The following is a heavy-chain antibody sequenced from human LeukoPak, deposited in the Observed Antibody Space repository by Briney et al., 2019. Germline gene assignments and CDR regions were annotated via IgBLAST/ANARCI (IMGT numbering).Heavy chain of an antibody. CDR3: ARDLWFGEFHWFDP. D-gene: IGHD3-10*01. CDR2: INTNTGNP. J-gene: IGHJ5*02. V-gene: IGHV7-4-1*02. Sequence: ASVKVSCKASGYTFTSYAMNWVRPAPGQGLEWMGWINTNTGNPTYAQGFTGRFVFSLDTSVSTAYLQISSLKAEDTAVYYCARDLWFGEFHWFDPWGQGTLVTVSS. CDR1: GYTFTSYA.